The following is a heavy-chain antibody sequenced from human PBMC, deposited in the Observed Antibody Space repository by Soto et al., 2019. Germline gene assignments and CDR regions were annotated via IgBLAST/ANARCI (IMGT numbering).Heavy chain of an antibody. D-gene: IGHD6-13*01. Sequence: SETRSLTCAVYGGSFSGYYWNWIRQPPGKGLEWIGEIDHSGSIYYSPSLKSRATISVDTSKNQISLNLRSVTAADTALFYCARHRNNRGSWYWVDPWGQGTLVTVSS. CDR3: ARHRNNRGSWYWVDP. J-gene: IGHJ5*02. V-gene: IGHV4-34*01. CDR1: GGSFSGYY. CDR2: IDHSGSI.